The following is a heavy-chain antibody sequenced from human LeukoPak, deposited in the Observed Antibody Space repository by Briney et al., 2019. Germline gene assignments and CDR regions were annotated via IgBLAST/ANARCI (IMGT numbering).Heavy chain of an antibody. V-gene: IGHV3-30*14. CDR3: ASHRFYDSSGYLGNPFDY. Sequence: PGRSLRLSCAASGFTFSSYAMHWVRQAPGKGLEWVAVISYDGSNKYYADSVKGRFTISRDNSKNTLYLQMNSLRAEDTAVYHCASHRFYDSSGYLGNPFDYWGQGTLVTVSS. J-gene: IGHJ4*02. D-gene: IGHD3-22*01. CDR2: ISYDGSNK. CDR1: GFTFSSYA.